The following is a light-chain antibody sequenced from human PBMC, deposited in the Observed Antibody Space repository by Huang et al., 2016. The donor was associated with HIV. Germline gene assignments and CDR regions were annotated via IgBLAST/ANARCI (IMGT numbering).Light chain of an antibody. Sequence: DIVMTQSPDSLAVSLGERAPINCKSSHSLLYNSNNKHYLAWYQQKPGQPPNLLIYWASSRKSGVPDRFSGSGSETDFTLTISSLQAEDVAVYYCQQHYSSPPTFGQGTKLEIK. CDR2: WAS. V-gene: IGKV4-1*01. CDR1: HSLLYNSNNKHY. J-gene: IGKJ2*01. CDR3: QQHYSSPPT.